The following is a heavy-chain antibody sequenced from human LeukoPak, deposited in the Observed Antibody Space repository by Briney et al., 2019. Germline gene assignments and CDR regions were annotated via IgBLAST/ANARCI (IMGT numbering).Heavy chain of an antibody. D-gene: IGHD6-19*01. V-gene: IGHV4-4*07. CDR3: ARVAQKLERIALAATSEWRANWYFDL. CDR2: IYTSGST. Sequence: SETLSLTCTVSGGSIDSYHWSWIRHPAGRGLEWIGSIYTSGSTNYNPSLKSRVTMSVDTSKNQFSLKLSSVTAADTAVYYCARVAQKLERIALAATSEWRANWYFDLWGRGTLVTVSS. J-gene: IGHJ2*01. CDR1: GGSIDSYH.